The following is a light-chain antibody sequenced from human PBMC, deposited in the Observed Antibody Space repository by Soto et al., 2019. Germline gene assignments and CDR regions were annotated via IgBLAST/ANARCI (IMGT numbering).Light chain of an antibody. CDR2: AAS. V-gene: IGKV3-20*01. Sequence: EIVLTQSPGTLSLSPGERATLSCRASQSINNRYLAWYQQKPGQAPRLLIYAASSRATGIPDRFSGSGSGTAFTLTISRLEPEDFEVYYCQQFGSSPGFTFGPGTKVDIK. CDR3: QQFGSSPGFT. J-gene: IGKJ3*01. CDR1: QSINNRY.